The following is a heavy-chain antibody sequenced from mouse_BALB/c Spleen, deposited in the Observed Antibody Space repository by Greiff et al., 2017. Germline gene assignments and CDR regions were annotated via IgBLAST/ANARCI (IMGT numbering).Heavy chain of an antibody. J-gene: IGHJ3*01. CDR2: IDPFNGGT. D-gene: IGHD1-1*01. V-gene: IGHV1S135*01. Sequence: VQLKQSGPELMKPGASVKISCKASGYSFTSYYMHWVKQSHGKSLEWIGYIDPFNGGTSYNQKFKGKATLTVDKSSSTAYMHLSSLTSEDSAVYYCARSAYYYGSSPFAYWGQGTLVTVSA. CDR3: ARSAYYYGSSPFAY. CDR1: GYSFTSYY.